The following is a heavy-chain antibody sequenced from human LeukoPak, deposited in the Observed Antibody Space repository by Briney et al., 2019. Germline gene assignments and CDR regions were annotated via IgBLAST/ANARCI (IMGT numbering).Heavy chain of an antibody. CDR3: AKRGFYYYETSGYYNAY. V-gene: IGHV3-23*01. CDR2: INRSGGST. Sequence: GGSLRLSCAASGFTFSSFAMSWVRQAPGRGLEWVSAINRSGGSTYYADSVKGRFTISRDNSKNMVYPQMNSLRAEDTAVYYCAKRGFYYYETSGYYNAYWGQGTLVTVSP. J-gene: IGHJ4*02. CDR1: GFTFSSFA. D-gene: IGHD3-22*01.